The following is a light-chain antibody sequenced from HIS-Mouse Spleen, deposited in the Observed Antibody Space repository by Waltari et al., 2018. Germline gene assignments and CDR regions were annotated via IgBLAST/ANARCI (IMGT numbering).Light chain of an antibody. CDR3: VLYMGSGISWV. CDR2: STN. Sequence: QTVVTQEPSFSVSPGGTVTLTCGLSSGSVSTWYSPSRYQQTPGQAPRTLIYSTNTRSSGVPDRFSGSILGNKAALTITGAQADDESDYYCVLYMGSGISWVFGGGTKLTVL. V-gene: IGLV8-61*01. J-gene: IGLJ3*02. CDR1: SGSVSTWYS.